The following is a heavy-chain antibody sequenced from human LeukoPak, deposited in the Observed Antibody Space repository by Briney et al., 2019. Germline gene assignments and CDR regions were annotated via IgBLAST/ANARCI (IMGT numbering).Heavy chain of an antibody. J-gene: IGHJ4*02. CDR1: GFTFSSYA. Sequence: GGSLRLSCAASGFTFSSYAMSWVRQAPGKGLEWVGFITSKAYGGTTEYAASVKGRFTISRDDSKSIAYLQMNSLRTEDTAVYYCTRDMIYTFHYWGQGTLVTVSS. V-gene: IGHV3-49*04. D-gene: IGHD3-16*01. CDR3: TRDMIYTFHY. CDR2: ITSKAYGGTT.